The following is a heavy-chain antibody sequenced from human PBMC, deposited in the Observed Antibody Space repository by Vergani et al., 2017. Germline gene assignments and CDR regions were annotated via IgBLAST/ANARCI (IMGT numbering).Heavy chain of an antibody. D-gene: IGHD3-3*01. CDR1: GGTFSSYT. CDR2: ISAYNGNT. CDR3: ARDRLRFLEWFRAFDI. J-gene: IGHJ3*02. V-gene: IGHV1-18*01. Sequence: QVQLVQSGAEVKKPGSSVKVSCKASGGTFSSYTISWVRQAPGQGLEWMGRISAYNGNTNYAQKLQGRVTMTTDTSTSTAYMELRSLRSDDTAVYYCARDRLRFLEWFRAFDIWGQGTMVTVSS.